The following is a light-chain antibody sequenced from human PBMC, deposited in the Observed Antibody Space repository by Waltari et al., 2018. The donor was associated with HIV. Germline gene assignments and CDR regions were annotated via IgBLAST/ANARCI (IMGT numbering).Light chain of an antibody. V-gene: IGLV1-40*01. CDR3: QSYDSSLSGPWV. CDR2: GNS. J-gene: IGLJ3*02. CDR1: SSNIGAGYD. Sequence: QSVLTQPPSVSGAPGQRVTISCTGSSSNIGAGYDVHWYQQLPGTAPKLLISGNSTRPSGFHNRFSGYKSGTSASLAITGLQAEDEADYYCQSYDSSLSGPWVFGGGTKLTVL.